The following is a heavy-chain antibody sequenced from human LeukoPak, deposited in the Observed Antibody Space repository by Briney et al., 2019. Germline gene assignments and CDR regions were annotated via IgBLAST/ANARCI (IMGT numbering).Heavy chain of an antibody. CDR2: TSSSGTYT. J-gene: IGHJ6*02. CDR1: GLSFSLYY. V-gene: IGHV3-21*01. D-gene: IGHD3-16*01. CDR3: ARGPNGGGWIGDV. Sequence: GGSLRLSCAASGLSFSLYYMNWVRQAPGKGLEWVSGTSSSGTYTYYADSLRGRFTISRDNANNSLYLQMNSLRAEDTAAYYCARGPNGGGWIGDVWGQGTTVTVSS.